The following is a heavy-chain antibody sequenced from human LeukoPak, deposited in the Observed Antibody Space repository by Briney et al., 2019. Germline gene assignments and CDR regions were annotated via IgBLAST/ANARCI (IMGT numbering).Heavy chain of an antibody. Sequence: GGSLRLSCAASGFPFSSYWMHWVRQAPGKGLEWVAFIRYDGSNKYYADSVKGRFTISRDNSKNTLYLQMNSLRAEDTAVYYCAKGLLVGATGPFDYWGQGTLVTVSS. V-gene: IGHV3-30*02. CDR1: GFPFSSYW. CDR2: IRYDGSNK. CDR3: AKGLLVGATGPFDY. D-gene: IGHD1-26*01. J-gene: IGHJ4*02.